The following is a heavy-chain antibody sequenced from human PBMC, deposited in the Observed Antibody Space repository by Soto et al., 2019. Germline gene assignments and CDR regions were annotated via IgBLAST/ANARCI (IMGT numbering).Heavy chain of an antibody. CDR2: IIPIFGTA. CDR3: ARGYTFPFDP. J-gene: IGHJ5*02. Sequence: GASVKVSCKASGGTFSSYAISWVRQAPGQGLEWMGGIIPIFGTANYAQKFQGRVTITRDTSASTAYMELSSLRSEDTAVYYRARGYTFPFDPWGQGTLVTVSS. D-gene: IGHD1-26*01. CDR1: GGTFSSYA. V-gene: IGHV1-69*05.